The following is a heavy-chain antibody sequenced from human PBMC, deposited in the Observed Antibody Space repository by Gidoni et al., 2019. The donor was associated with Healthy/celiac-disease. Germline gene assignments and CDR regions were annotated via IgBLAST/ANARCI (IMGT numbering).Heavy chain of an antibody. J-gene: IGHJ4*02. CDR1: GGSISSSSYY. CDR3: ARGSGSYSPLFDY. V-gene: IGHV4-39*07. CDR2: IYYSGST. Sequence: QLQLQESGPGLVKPSETLSLTCTVSGGSISSSSYYWGWIRQPPGKGLEWIGSIYYSGSTYYNPSLKSRVTISVDTSKNQFSLKLSSVTAADTAMYYCARGSGSYSPLFDYWGQGTLVTVSS. D-gene: IGHD1-26*01.